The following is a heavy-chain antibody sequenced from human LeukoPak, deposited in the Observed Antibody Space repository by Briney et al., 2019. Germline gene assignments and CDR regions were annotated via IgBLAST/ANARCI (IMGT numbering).Heavy chain of an antibody. J-gene: IGHJ4*02. V-gene: IGHV3-30*02. CDR1: GFTFSSYG. Sequence: GGSLRLSCAASGFTFSSYGMHWVRQAPGKGLEWVAFIRYDGSNKYYADSVKGRFTISRDNSKNTLYLQMNSLRAEDTAVYYCAKDRPYSGSYSFDYWGRGTLVTVSS. CDR2: IRYDGSNK. CDR3: AKDRPYSGSYSFDY. D-gene: IGHD1-26*01.